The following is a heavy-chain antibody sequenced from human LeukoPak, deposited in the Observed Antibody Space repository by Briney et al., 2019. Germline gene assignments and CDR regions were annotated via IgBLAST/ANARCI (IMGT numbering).Heavy chain of an antibody. Sequence: GGSLRLSCAASGFALSSHWMSWVRQAPGKGLEWVANIKQDESEKYYVDSVKGRFTISRDNAKNSLYLQMNSLRAEDTAVYYCGRDPAGGSGSGYFDYWGQGTLVTVSS. CDR2: IKQDESEK. CDR1: GFALSSHW. D-gene: IGHD3-10*01. CDR3: GRDPAGGSGSGYFDY. V-gene: IGHV3-7*01. J-gene: IGHJ4*02.